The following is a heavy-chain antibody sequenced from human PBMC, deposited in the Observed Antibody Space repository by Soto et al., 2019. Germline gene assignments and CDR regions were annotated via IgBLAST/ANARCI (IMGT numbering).Heavy chain of an antibody. CDR3: ARGAPVPGYGDYKEPRDY. CDR2: IIPILGIA. J-gene: IGHJ4*02. Sequence: QVQLVQSGAEVKKPGSSVKVSCKASGGTFSSYTISWVRQAPGQGLEWMGRIIPILGIANYAQKFQGRVTITADKSTSTAYMELSSLRSEDTAVYYCARGAPVPGYGDYKEPRDYWGQGTLVTVSS. V-gene: IGHV1-69*02. D-gene: IGHD4-17*01. CDR1: GGTFSSYT.